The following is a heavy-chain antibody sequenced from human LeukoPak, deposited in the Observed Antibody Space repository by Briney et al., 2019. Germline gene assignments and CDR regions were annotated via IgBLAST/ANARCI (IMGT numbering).Heavy chain of an antibody. D-gene: IGHD3-10*01. CDR3: ARDGSGLAVRGWFDF. CDR2: IKQDGSEK. V-gene: IGHV3-7*01. Sequence: GALRLSCAASGFTFSNYWLTWVRQAPGQGLEWVANIKQDGSEKHYVDSVKGRFTISRDNAKNSLYLQMNSLRVEDTAVYYCARDGSGLAVRGWFDFWGRGTVVTVSS. CDR1: GFTFSNYW. J-gene: IGHJ5*01.